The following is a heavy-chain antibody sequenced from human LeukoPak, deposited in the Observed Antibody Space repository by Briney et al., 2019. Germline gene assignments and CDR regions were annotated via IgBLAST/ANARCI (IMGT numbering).Heavy chain of an antibody. V-gene: IGHV4-4*09. CDR1: GGSISSYY. CDR3: ARHGGRWLQPFDY. D-gene: IGHD5-24*01. Sequence: SETLSLTCTVSGGSISSYYWSWIRQPPGKGLEWIGYIYTSGSTNYNPSLKSRVTISVDTSKNQFSLKLSSVTAADTAVYYCARHGGRWLQPFDYWGQGTLVTVSS. J-gene: IGHJ4*02. CDR2: IYTSGST.